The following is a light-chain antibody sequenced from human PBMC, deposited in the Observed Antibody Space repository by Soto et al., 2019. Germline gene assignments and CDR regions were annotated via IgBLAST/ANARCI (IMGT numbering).Light chain of an antibody. CDR1: NSDVGGYNY. Sequence: QSALTQPASVSRSPGQSITISCTGTNSDVGGYNYVSWYQQHAGKAPKLMFYDVSNRPSGVSNRFSGSKSGNTASLTISGMQAEGEADYYCRSYTSGSLYVLGTGTKLTVL. CDR3: RSYTSGSLYV. CDR2: DVS. J-gene: IGLJ1*01. V-gene: IGLV2-14*01.